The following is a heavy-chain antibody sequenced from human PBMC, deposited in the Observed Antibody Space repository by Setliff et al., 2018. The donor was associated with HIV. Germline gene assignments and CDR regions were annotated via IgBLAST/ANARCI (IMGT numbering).Heavy chain of an antibody. CDR3: ARNQGDNSGWYAGDY. Sequence: GASVKVSCKASGYTFTSYPMHWVRQAPGQGLEWMGVINTSGGSAGYADKFRGRVTMTRDTSTSTVYMDLRNLRSEETAVYYCARNQGDNSGWYAGDYWGHGTLVTVSS. CDR2: INTSGGSA. D-gene: IGHD6-19*01. J-gene: IGHJ4*01. V-gene: IGHV1-46*01. CDR1: GYTFTSYP.